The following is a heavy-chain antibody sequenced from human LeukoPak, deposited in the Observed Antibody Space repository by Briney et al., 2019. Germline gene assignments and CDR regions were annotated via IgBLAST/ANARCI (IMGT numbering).Heavy chain of an antibody. J-gene: IGHJ4*02. CDR3: APVRDDYGGSRYYFDY. CDR1: GFTFSSYS. Sequence: GGSLRLSCAASGFTFSSYSMNWVRQAPGKGLEWVSSISSSSSYIYYADSVKGRFTISRDNAKNSLYLQMNSLRAEDTAVYYCAPVRDDYGGSRYYFDYWGQGTLVTVSS. CDR2: ISSSSSYI. V-gene: IGHV3-21*01. D-gene: IGHD4-23*01.